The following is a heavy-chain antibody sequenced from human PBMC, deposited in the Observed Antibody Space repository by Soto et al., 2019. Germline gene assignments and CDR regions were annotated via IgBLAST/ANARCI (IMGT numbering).Heavy chain of an antibody. CDR3: ARDRSGGPLPGLDY. CDR1: GCSISDYY. J-gene: IGHJ4*02. CDR2: IYYSGST. Sequence: SETLSLTCTFSGCSISDYYWIWTRQPPGKGLEWIGYIYYSGSTNYNPSLKGRVTISVDTSKNQFSLKLTSVTAADTAVYYCARDRSGGPLPGLDYWGQGTLVTVSS. D-gene: IGHD2-15*01. V-gene: IGHV4-59*01.